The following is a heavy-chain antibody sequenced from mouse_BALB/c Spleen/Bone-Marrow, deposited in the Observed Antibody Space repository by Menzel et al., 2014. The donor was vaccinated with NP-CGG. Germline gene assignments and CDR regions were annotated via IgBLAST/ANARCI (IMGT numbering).Heavy chain of an antibody. V-gene: IGHV6-6*02. Sequence: EVKVEESGGGLVQPGGSIKLSCVASGFTFSNYWMNWVRQSPEKGLEWVAEIRLKSNNYATHYAESVKGRFTISGDDSKSSVYLQMNNLRAEDTGIYYCTRRGYGNDYWGQGTTLTVSS. D-gene: IGHD2-10*02. CDR2: IRLKSNNYAT. CDR1: GFTFSNYW. J-gene: IGHJ2*01. CDR3: TRRGYGNDY.